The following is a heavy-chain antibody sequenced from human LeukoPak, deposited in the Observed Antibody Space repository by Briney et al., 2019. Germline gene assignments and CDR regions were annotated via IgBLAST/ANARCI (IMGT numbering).Heavy chain of an antibody. D-gene: IGHD3-22*01. CDR3: AKDSGYDSSGYYSDY. CDR1: GFTFSSYA. CDR2: ISGSGGST. J-gene: IGHJ4*02. V-gene: IGHV3-23*01. Sequence: GGSLRLSCAASGFTFSSYAMSWVRQAPGKGLEWASAISGSGGSTYYADSVKGRFTISRDNSKNTLYLQMNSLRAEDTAVYYCAKDSGYDSSGYYSDYWGQGTLVTVSS.